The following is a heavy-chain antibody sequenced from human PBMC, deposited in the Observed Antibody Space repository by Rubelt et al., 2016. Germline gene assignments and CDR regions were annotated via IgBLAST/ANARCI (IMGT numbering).Heavy chain of an antibody. J-gene: IGHJ4*02. Sequence: EVQLVESGGGLVKPGGSLRLSCAASGFTFSSYTMNWVRQAPGKGLEWVSSISSSSAYIYYADSLKGRFTISRDNANNSRSLQVNSLRAEDTALYYCAKWVSSGWSRGRSPDEGDYWGQGTLVTVSS. D-gene: IGHD6-19*01. V-gene: IGHV3-21*04. CDR2: ISSSSAYI. CDR1: GFTFSSYT. CDR3: AKWVSSGWSRGRSPDEGDY.